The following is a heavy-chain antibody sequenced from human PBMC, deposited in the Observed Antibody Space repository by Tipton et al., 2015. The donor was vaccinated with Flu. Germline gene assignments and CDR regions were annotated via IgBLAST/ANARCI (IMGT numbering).Heavy chain of an antibody. CDR1: GYTLTGYY. CDR3: ATVKPTGYLGTAAGWFDT. J-gene: IGHJ5*02. D-gene: IGHD6-13*01. Sequence: QLMQSGAEMKKPGASVKVSCKASGYTLTGYYMHWVRQAPGQGLEWMGWINPNSGGTNSAQTFQGRVTMTRDTSINTAYMEMTSLTSDDTAVYYCATVKPTGYLGTAAGWFDTWGQGTLVSVSS. CDR2: INPNSGGT. V-gene: IGHV1-2*02.